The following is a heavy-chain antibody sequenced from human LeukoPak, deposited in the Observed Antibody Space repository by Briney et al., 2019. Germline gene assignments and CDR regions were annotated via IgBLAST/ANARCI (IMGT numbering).Heavy chain of an antibody. J-gene: IGHJ5*02. Sequence: GGSLRLSCVGSGFTFSSYAMSWVRQAPGKGLEWVSVISGSGGSTNHADSVKGRLIISRDTFKNTLYLQMNNLRAEDTAIYYCAKANSGSWKSGWFDPWGQGTLVTVSS. CDR2: ISGSGGST. CDR3: AKANSGSWKSGWFDP. D-gene: IGHD6-19*01. CDR1: GFTFSSYA. V-gene: IGHV3-23*01.